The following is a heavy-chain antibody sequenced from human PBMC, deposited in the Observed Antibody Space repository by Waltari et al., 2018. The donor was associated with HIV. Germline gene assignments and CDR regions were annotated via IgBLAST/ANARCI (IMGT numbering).Heavy chain of an antibody. Sequence: VQLVEAVGGLVKPGGPLRVACASWGCIFISYMMNWVRQSPGRGLEWVSSVRSSTVYIYYAYSVKGRITISRDYAKDSLYLQMNCLSVKDTAGYYCATQEGYVKYFDYWGQGTLVTVSS. V-gene: IGHV3-21*01. CDR2: VRSSTVYI. CDR3: ATQEGYVKYFDY. D-gene: IGHD3-16*01. CDR1: GCIFISYM. J-gene: IGHJ4*02.